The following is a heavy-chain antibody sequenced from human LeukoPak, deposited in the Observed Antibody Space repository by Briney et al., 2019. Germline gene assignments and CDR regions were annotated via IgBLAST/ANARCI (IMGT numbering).Heavy chain of an antibody. D-gene: IGHD3-16*02. CDR2: INHSGST. J-gene: IGHJ4*02. Sequence: PSKTVSLPCAVYGGSFSGYYWSWIRQPPGKGLEWIGEINHSGSTNYNPSLKSRVTISVDTSKNQFSLKLSSVTAADTAVYYCARERDDYVWGSYRSPLDYWGQGTLVTVSS. V-gene: IGHV4-34*01. CDR1: GGSFSGYY. CDR3: ARERDDYVWGSYRSPLDY.